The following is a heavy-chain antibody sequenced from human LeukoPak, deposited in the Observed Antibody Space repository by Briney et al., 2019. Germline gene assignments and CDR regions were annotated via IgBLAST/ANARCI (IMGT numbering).Heavy chain of an antibody. CDR3: AGGGSFVEY. V-gene: IGHV3-48*03. D-gene: IGHD3-10*01. CDR1: GFTFSNYE. Sequence: GGSLRLSCAASGFTFSNYEMHWVRRAPGKGLEWVSYISSGGSTVYYADSVKGRFTVSRDNAKNSLHLQMSSLRDEDTAVYYWAGGGSFVEYWGQGTLVSVSS. CDR2: ISSGGSTV. J-gene: IGHJ4*02.